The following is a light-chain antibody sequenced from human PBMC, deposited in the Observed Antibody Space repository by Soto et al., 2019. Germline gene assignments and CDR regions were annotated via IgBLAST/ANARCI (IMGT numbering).Light chain of an antibody. CDR2: RAS. V-gene: IGKV3-15*01. CDR3: QQYNVWPLT. J-gene: IGKJ4*01. Sequence: EIVMTQSPGTLSVSPGERATLSCRASQSVSDNLAWHQQKPAQAPRLLIFRASNRATGVPARFSGSGSGTEFTLTISSLQSEDLAVYYCQQYNVWPLTFGGGTKVEI. CDR1: QSVSDN.